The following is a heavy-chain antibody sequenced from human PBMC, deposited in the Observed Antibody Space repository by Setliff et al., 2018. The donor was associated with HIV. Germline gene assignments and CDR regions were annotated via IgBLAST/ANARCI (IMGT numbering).Heavy chain of an antibody. V-gene: IGHV4-34*01. J-gene: IGHJ4*02. CDR3: ARVGYYDSSFDY. CDR2: INHSGST. D-gene: IGHD3-22*01. Sequence: PSETLSLTCDVYGGSFSGYYWSWIRQPPGKGQEWIGKINHSGSTNYNPSLKSRVTISVDTSKNQFSLKLSSVTAADTAVYYCARVGYYDSSFDYWGQGTLVTVSS. CDR1: GGSFSGYY.